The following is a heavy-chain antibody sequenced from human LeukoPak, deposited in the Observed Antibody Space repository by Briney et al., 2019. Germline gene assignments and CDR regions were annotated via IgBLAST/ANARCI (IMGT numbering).Heavy chain of an antibody. Sequence: GGSLRLSCAASGFTFSTYSMNWVRQAPGKGLEWVSSISGSDYIHYADSVKGRFTISRDNAKTSLYLQMSSLRAEDTAVYYCASDSGGTLDYWGQGTLVTVSS. CDR2: ISGSDYI. CDR3: ASDSGGTLDY. J-gene: IGHJ4*02. V-gene: IGHV3-21*01. D-gene: IGHD3-16*01. CDR1: GFTFSTYS.